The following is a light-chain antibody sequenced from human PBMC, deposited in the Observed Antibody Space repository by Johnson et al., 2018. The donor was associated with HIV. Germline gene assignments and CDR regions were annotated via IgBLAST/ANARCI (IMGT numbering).Light chain of an antibody. J-gene: IGLJ1*01. CDR2: GND. Sequence: QAVLTQPPSVSAAPGQKVTISCSGSTSNIGKSYVSWYQQFPGTAPKLLIYGNDNRPSGVPERFSGSKSGTSASLAIHGLQAEDEADYYCQSYDNALSGSKVFGTGTEVTVL. V-gene: IGLV1-40*01. CDR1: TSNIGKSYV. CDR3: QSYDNALSGSKV.